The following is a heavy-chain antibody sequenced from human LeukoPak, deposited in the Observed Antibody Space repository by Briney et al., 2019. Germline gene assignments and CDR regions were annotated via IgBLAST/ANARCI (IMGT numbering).Heavy chain of an antibody. V-gene: IGHV3-33*01. CDR2: IWYDGSKK. Sequence: PGRSLRLSCAVSGFTFSSYGMHWVRQAPGKGLEWVAVIWYDGSKKYYADSVKGRFTISRDNSKNTLDLQMNSLRAEDTAVYYCARETPSADAAFDYWGQGTVVTVSS. CDR3: ARETPSADAAFDY. J-gene: IGHJ4*02. CDR1: GFTFSSYG. D-gene: IGHD2-15*01.